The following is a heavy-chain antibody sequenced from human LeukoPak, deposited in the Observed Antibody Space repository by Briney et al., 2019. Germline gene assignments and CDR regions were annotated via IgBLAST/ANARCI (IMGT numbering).Heavy chain of an antibody. J-gene: IGHJ4*02. D-gene: IGHD2-15*01. Sequence: GGSLRLSCAASGFTFSSSAMSWVRQAPGKGLEWVSAISNNGGYTYYADSVQGRFTISRDNSKSTLCLQMNSLRAEDTAVYYCTTDLFGGAITELAATGPIGWGQGTLVTVSS. CDR1: GFTFSSSA. V-gene: IGHV3-23*01. CDR2: ISNNGGYT. CDR3: TTDLFGGAITELAATGPIG.